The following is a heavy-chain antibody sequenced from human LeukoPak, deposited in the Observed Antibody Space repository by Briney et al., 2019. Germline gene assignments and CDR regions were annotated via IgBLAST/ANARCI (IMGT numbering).Heavy chain of an antibody. CDR3: AKDRTSAYAY. CDR2: IYSGGYSGGGP. J-gene: IGHJ4*02. D-gene: IGHD1-14*01. Sequence: GGSLRLSCAVSGFIVSSNHMNWVRQAPGKGLEWVSVIYSGGYSGGGPFYADSVKGRFTTSSDSSKNTLFLQMNSLRAEDTAVYYCAKDRTSAYAYWGQGTLVTVSS. CDR1: GFIVSSNH. V-gene: IGHV3-66*01.